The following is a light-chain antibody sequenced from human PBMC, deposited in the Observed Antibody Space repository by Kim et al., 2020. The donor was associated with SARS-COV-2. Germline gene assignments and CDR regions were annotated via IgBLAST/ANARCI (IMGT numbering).Light chain of an antibody. CDR2: SDN. Sequence: ELTQPPSASGTPGQRVTISCSGSSSNIGSNAVNWYQQLLGTAPKLLIYSDNLRPPRVPDRFSGSKSGTSASLVISGLQSEDEADYYCATWDDSLNGRWVFGGGTQLTVL. CDR3: ATWDDSLNGRWV. V-gene: IGLV1-44*01. J-gene: IGLJ3*02. CDR1: SSNIGSNA.